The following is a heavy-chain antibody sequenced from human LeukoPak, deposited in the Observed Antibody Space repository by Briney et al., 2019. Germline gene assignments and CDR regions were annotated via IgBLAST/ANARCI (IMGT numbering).Heavy chain of an antibody. J-gene: IGHJ6*04. Sequence: GWSLSLSCAACGLTFRNYAMNGVRQAPAKGREGVAVLTHDAKNKFYADSAKSRFTISRGNSKNTLDLQMNSLRREDTAVYYCARDRDRDIIGDGMDVWGKGTTVTVSS. CDR3: ARDRDRDIIGDGMDV. CDR1: GLTFRNYA. D-gene: IGHD2-15*01. CDR2: LTHDAKNK. V-gene: IGHV3-30*04.